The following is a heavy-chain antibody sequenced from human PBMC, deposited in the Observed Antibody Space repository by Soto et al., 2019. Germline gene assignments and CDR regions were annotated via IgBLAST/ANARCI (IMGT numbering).Heavy chain of an antibody. CDR3: AKDRTGVPDY. Sequence: LRLSCAASGFTFSSYGMHWVRQAPGKGLEWVAVISYDGSNKYYADSVKGRFTISRDNSKNTLYLQMNSLRAEDTAVYYCAKDRTGVPDYWGQGTLVTVSS. CDR2: ISYDGSNK. V-gene: IGHV3-30*18. CDR1: GFTFSSYG. D-gene: IGHD2-2*01. J-gene: IGHJ4*02.